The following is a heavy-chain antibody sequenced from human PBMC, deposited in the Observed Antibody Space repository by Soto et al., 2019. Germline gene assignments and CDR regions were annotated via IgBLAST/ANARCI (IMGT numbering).Heavy chain of an antibody. D-gene: IGHD6-13*01. CDR3: ATKSDSWYKYLFDY. V-gene: IGHV3-23*01. J-gene: IGHJ4*02. CDR2: ISGSGGST. Sequence: EVQLLESGGGLVQPGGSLRLSCAASGFTFSSYAMSWIRQAPGKGLEWVSAISGSGGSTYYADSVKGRFTISRDNSKNTLYLQMNSLRAEDTAVYYCATKSDSWYKYLFDYWGQGTLVTVSS. CDR1: GFTFSSYA.